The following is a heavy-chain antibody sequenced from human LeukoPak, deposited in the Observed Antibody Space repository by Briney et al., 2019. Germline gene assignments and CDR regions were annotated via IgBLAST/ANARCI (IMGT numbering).Heavy chain of an antibody. Sequence: SETLSLTCAVYGGSFSGYYWSWIRQPPGKGLEWIGEINHSGSTNYNPSLKSRVTISVDRSKNQFSLKLSSVTAADTAVYYCARENYGPFDYWGQGTLVTVSS. V-gene: IGHV4-34*01. CDR3: ARENYGPFDY. CDR1: GGSFSGYY. CDR2: INHSGST. D-gene: IGHD3-10*01. J-gene: IGHJ4*02.